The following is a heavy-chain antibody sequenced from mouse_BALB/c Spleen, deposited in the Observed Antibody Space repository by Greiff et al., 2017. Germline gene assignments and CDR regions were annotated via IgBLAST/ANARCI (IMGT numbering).Heavy chain of an antibody. CDR1: GFNIKDTY. D-gene: IGHD1-1*01. V-gene: IGHV14-3*02. Sequence: VQLQQSGAELVKPGASVKLSCTASGFNIKDTYMHWVKQRPEQGLEWIGRIDPANGNTKYDPKFQGKATITADTSSNTAYLQLSSLTSEDTAVYYCARDYYGSSSLFAYWGEGSLGTVSA. J-gene: IGHJ3*01. CDR3: ARDYYGSSSLFAY. CDR2: IDPANGNT.